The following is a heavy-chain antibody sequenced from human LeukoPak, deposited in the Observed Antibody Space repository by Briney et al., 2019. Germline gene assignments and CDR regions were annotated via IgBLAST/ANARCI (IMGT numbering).Heavy chain of an antibody. J-gene: IGHJ4*02. CDR1: GFIFSSYW. CDR2: IKQDGSEK. CDR3: ARDSVDILTGPGDY. V-gene: IGHV3-7*01. Sequence: GGSLRLSCAASGFIFSSYWMSWVRQAPGKGLEWVANIKQDGSEKYYVDSVKGRFTISRDNAKNSLYLQMNSLRAEDTAVYYCARDSVDILTGPGDYWGQGTLVTVSS. D-gene: IGHD3-9*01.